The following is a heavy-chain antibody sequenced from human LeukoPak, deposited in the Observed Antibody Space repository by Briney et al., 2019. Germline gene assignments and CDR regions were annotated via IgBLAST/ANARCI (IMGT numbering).Heavy chain of an antibody. CDR2: IIPIFGIA. V-gene: IGHV1-69*10. CDR1: GGTFSRYA. J-gene: IGHJ4*02. CDR3: ARYPSIPMIVD. D-gene: IGHD3-22*01. Sequence: SVTVSCTASGGTFSRYAISWVGQAAGQGVEGMGGIIPIFGIAKYAQKFQGRVTLTADISTTTAYMELSSLRSVDTPVYYCARYPSIPMIVDCGQGTLVTVSS.